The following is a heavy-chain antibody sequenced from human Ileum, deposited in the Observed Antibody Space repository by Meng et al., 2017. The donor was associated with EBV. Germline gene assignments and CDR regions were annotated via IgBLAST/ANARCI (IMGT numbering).Heavy chain of an antibody. V-gene: IGHV4-4*02. CDR3: AKNGEKYFEY. Sequence: GSGPGLLNPSGTLTLTCAVPDGSISVINWWSWVRQSPEKGMEWIGEMSDSGITHYNPSLKSRVTISADKSNNQFSLKLTSVTSADTAVYFCAKNGEKYFEYWGQGTLVTVSS. CDR1: DGSISVINW. CDR2: MSDSGIT. J-gene: IGHJ4*02.